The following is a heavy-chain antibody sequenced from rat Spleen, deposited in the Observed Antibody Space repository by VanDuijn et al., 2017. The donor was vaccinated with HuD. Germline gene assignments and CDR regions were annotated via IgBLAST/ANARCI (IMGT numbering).Heavy chain of an antibody. D-gene: IGHD1-2*01. CDR3: AREAAISYVMDA. CDR1: GFSLTSYH. CDR2: IQNGGST. J-gene: IGHJ4*01. V-gene: IGHV2-27*01. Sequence: QVQLKESGPGLVQPSQTLSLTCTVSGFSLTSYHVHWVRQPPGKGLEWMGRIQNGGSTDYNSALKPRLSISRDTSQSQVFLKMNSVQTEDTAMYFCAREAAISYVMDAWGQGASVTVSS.